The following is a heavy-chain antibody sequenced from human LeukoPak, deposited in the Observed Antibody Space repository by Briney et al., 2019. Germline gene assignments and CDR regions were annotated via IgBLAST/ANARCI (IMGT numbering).Heavy chain of an antibody. CDR2: ISTGGDST. CDR1: GFSFSNYA. V-gene: IGHV3-23*01. Sequence: GGCLRLSCAVSGFSFSNYAMSWVRQAAGKGLEWVSAISTGGDSTYYTDSVKGRFTISRDNSKNTLYLQMNNRRAEDTAVYYCAKEATGGPYNWLDPWGQGTLVTVSS. J-gene: IGHJ5*02. D-gene: IGHD2-15*01. CDR3: AKEATGGPYNWLDP.